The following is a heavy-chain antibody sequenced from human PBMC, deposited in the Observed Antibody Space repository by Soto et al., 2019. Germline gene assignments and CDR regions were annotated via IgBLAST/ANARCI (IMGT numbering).Heavy chain of an antibody. CDR3: ARDVGGGGVDY. D-gene: IGHD1-26*01. J-gene: IGHJ4*02. Sequence: QVQLVQSGAEVKKPGASVKVSCKASGGTFSSYTISWVRQAPGQGLEWMGRIIPILGIANYAQKFQGRVTITADKSTSTDYMELSSLRSEDTAVYYCARDVGGGGVDYWGQGTLVTVSS. CDR2: IIPILGIA. CDR1: GGTFSSYT. V-gene: IGHV1-69*08.